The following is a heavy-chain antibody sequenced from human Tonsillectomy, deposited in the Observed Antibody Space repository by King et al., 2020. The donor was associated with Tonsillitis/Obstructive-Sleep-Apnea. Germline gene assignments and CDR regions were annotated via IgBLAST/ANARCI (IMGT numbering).Heavy chain of an antibody. CDR2: ISGSGGST. V-gene: IGHV3-23*04. Sequence: QLVQSGGGLVQPGGSLRLSCAASGFTFSNYAMSWVRQAPGKGLEWVSGISGSGGSTFYADSVKRRFTISRDSSKNTLYLQMKSLRADDTAVYYCANELYFDFWSCYYVDDAFDIWGEGKMVTVSS. J-gene: IGHJ3*02. CDR3: ANELYFDFWSCYYVDDAFDI. D-gene: IGHD3-3*01. CDR1: GFTFSNYA.